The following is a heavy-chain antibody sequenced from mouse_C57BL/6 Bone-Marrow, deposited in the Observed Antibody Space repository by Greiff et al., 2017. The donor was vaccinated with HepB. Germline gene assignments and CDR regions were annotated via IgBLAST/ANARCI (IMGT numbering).Heavy chain of an antibody. J-gene: IGHJ4*01. Sequence: VVESGGGLVQPGGSLKLSCAASGFTFSDYYMYWVRQTPEKRLEWVAYISNGGGSTYYPDTVKGRFTISRDNAKNTLYLQMSRLKSEDTAMYYCARDAMDYWGQGTSVTVSS. CDR2: ISNGGGST. V-gene: IGHV5-12*01. CDR1: GFTFSDYY. CDR3: ARDAMDY.